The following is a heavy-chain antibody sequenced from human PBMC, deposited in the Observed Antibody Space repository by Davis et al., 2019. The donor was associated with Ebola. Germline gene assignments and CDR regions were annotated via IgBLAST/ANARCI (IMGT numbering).Heavy chain of an antibody. CDR2: ISGNGKTT. CDR1: GFTFSTYA. V-gene: IGHV3-23*01. D-gene: IGHD1-1*01. J-gene: IGHJ4*02. Sequence: GESLKIPCVVPGFTFSTYAMNWVRQAPGKGLEWVSVISGNGKTTFYADSVKRRFTISRDNAKNTLYLQMKSLRAEDPAIYYCAKFRGTQQMDYWDQGTLITVSS. CDR3: AKFRGTQQMDY.